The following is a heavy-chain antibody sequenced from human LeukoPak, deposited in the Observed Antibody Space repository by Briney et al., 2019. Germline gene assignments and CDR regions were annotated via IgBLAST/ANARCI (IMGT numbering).Heavy chain of an antibody. Sequence: SETLSLTCAVSGYSISSGYYWGWIRQPPGKGLEWIGSIYHSGSTYYNPSLKSRVTISADTSKNQFSLKLSSVTAADTAVYYCARDPEQQPGGIDYWGQGTLVTVSS. J-gene: IGHJ4*02. CDR2: IYHSGST. CDR1: GYSISSGYY. D-gene: IGHD6-13*01. CDR3: ARDPEQQPGGIDY. V-gene: IGHV4-38-2*02.